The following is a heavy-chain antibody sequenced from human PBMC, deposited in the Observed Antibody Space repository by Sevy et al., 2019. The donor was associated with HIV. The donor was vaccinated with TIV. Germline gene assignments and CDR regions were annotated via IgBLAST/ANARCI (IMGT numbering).Heavy chain of an antibody. V-gene: IGHV3-7*03. CDR3: ARGIFGSGSRLGLGY. CDR2: MRQDGRET. D-gene: IGHD3-10*01. Sequence: GGSLRLSCEASGFSFSDYWMTWLRQAPGKGLEWVANMRQDGRETYYVDSVKGRFTVSRDNAKNSLWLQMNSLRAEDTAVYYCARGIFGSGSRLGLGYWGQGTLVTVSS. J-gene: IGHJ4*02. CDR1: GFSFSDYW.